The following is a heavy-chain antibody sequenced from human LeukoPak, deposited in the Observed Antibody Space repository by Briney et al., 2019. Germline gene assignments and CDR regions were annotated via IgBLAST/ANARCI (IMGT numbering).Heavy chain of an antibody. CDR2: ISAYNGNT. V-gene: IGHV1-18*01. J-gene: IGHJ6*03. CDR1: GYTFTSYG. CDR3: ARAYNLATYYYGSGSYYMGGSGYYYYMDV. Sequence: ASVKVSCKASGYTFTSYGISWVRQAPGQGLEWMGWISAYNGNTNYAQKLQGRVTMTTDTSTSTAYMELRSLRSDDTAVYYCARAYNLATYYYGSGSYYMGGSGYYYYMDVWGKGTTVTVSS. D-gene: IGHD3-10*01.